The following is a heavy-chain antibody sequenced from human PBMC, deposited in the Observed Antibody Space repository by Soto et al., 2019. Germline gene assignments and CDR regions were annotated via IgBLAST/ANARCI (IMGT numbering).Heavy chain of an antibody. CDR2: VSFDGSNK. D-gene: IGHD6-19*01. CDR3: ARLPGPLVAVLYIYPLDGREAMSDVDV. V-gene: IGHV3-30-3*01. J-gene: IGHJ6*02. Sequence: GGSLRLSCAASGFTFNYYPMHWVRQAPGKGLERVAVVSFDGSNKYYADSVKGRFTISKDNSKNTLYLQMNSLRREDTAVYYCARLPGPLVAVLYIYPLDGREAMSDVDVWGQGTTVTV. CDR1: GFTFNYYP.